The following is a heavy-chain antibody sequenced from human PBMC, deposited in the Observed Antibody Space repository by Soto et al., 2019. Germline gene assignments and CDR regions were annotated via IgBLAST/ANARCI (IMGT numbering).Heavy chain of an antibody. J-gene: IGHJ3*02. CDR3: ARDYDSIWGSSPDDAFDI. CDR1: GGTFSSYT. V-gene: IGHV1-69*08. CDR2: IIPILGIA. D-gene: IGHD3-16*01. Sequence: QVQLVQSGAEVKKPGSSVKVSCKASGGTFSSYTISWVRQAPGQGLEWMGRIIPILGIAKYAQKFQGRVTISADKSASSGYMEMSCLRSEDTAVYYCARDYDSIWGSSPDDAFDIWGEGTMVTVSS.